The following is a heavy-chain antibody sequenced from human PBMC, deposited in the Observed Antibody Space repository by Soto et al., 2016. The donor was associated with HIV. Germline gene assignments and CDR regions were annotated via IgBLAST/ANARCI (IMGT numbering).Heavy chain of an antibody. J-gene: IGHJ4*02. V-gene: IGHV4-34*02. Sequence: VVLQQWGAGLLESSETLSLTCAVYGESFSGYSWNWIRQPPGKGLEWLGEIDHSGATTYNPSLKSRVTISVDSSKNQISLRLTSLSAADTATYFCASGRMVVTPSFSYWGQGTLVIVSS. CDR3: ASGRMVVTPSFSY. CDR1: GESFSGYS. CDR2: IDHSGAT. D-gene: IGHD2-21*02.